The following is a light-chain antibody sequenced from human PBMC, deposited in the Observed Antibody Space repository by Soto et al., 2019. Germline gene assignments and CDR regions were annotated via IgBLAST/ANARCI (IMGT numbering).Light chain of an antibody. J-gene: IGKJ1*01. CDR2: GAS. Sequence: EIVMTQSPATLSVSPGERATLSCRASQSVSSNLAWYQQKPGQAPRLLIYGASTRATGIPARFSGSGSGTDFTLTISSLEPEDFAVYYCQQYSNWPRTFGEGTKVEIK. V-gene: IGKV3-15*01. CDR1: QSVSSN. CDR3: QQYSNWPRT.